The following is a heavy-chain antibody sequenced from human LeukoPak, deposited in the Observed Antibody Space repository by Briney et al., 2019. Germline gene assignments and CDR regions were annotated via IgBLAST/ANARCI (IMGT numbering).Heavy chain of an antibody. CDR1: GGTFSSYA. D-gene: IGHD6-25*01. J-gene: IGHJ4*02. CDR2: IIPILGIA. V-gene: IGHV1-69*04. CDR3: ARAPTPFYYDSSAYYSDF. Sequence: ASVKVSCKASGGTFSSYAISWVRQAPGQGLEWMGRIIPILGIANYAQKFQGRVTFTGDTSIRTAYMEVSSLTSEDTAVYYCARAPTPFYYDSSAYYSDFWGQGTLVTVSS.